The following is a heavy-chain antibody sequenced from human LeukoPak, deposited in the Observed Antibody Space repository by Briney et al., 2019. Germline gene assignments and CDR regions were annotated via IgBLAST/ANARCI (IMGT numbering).Heavy chain of an antibody. J-gene: IGHJ4*02. D-gene: IGHD3-22*01. V-gene: IGHV1-69*13. CDR1: GGTFSSYG. CDR3: ARVSYDSRGYDY. Sequence: ASVKVSCKASGGTFSSYGISWVRQAPGQGLEWMGGFIPIFGTPDYAQKFQDRVTITADEDTSTAYMEVNSLTSDDTAIYYCARVSYDSRGYDYWGQGTLVTVSS. CDR2: FIPIFGTP.